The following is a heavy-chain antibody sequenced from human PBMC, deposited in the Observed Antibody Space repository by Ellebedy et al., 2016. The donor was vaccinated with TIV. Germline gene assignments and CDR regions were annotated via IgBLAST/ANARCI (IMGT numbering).Heavy chain of an antibody. Sequence: MPSETLSLTCTVSGGSISSGDYYWSWIRQPPGKGLEWIGYIYYSGSTYYNPSLKSRVSISVDTSKNQFSLKLSSVTAADTAVYYCARGGLFGELLFDYWGQGTLVTVSS. J-gene: IGHJ4*02. CDR1: GGSISSGDYY. CDR3: ARGGLFGELLFDY. CDR2: IYYSGST. V-gene: IGHV4-30-4*02. D-gene: IGHD3-10*02.